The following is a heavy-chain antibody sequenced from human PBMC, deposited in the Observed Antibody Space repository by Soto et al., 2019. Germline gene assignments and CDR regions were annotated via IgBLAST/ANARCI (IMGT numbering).Heavy chain of an antibody. CDR2: IYYSGST. V-gene: IGHV4-39*01. Sequence: QLQLQESGPGLVKPSETLSLTCTVSGGSISSSSYYWGWIRQPPGKGLEWIGSIYYSGSTYYNPSLKSRVTISVDTSKNQFSLKLSSVTAADTAVYYCARHGSNPNIVVVPAAIARFTWFDPWGQGTLVTVSS. D-gene: IGHD2-2*01. CDR1: GGSISSSSYY. J-gene: IGHJ5*02. CDR3: ARHGSNPNIVVVPAAIARFTWFDP.